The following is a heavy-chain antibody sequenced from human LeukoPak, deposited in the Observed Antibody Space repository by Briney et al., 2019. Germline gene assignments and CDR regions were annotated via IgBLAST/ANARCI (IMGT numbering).Heavy chain of an antibody. V-gene: IGHV3-NL1*01. CDR3: ASHSSSWYGFDY. J-gene: IGHJ4*02. CDR1: GFTFSSYG. D-gene: IGHD6-13*01. CDR2: IYSGGST. Sequence: PGGSLRLSCAASGFTFSSYGMHWVRQAPGKGLEWVSAIYSGGSTYYADSVKGRFTISRDNSKNTLYLQMNSLRAEDTAVYYCASHSSSWYGFDYWGQGTLVTVSS.